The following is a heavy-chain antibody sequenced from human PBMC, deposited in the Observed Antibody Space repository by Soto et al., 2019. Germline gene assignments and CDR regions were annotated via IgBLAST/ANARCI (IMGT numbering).Heavy chain of an antibody. Sequence: EVQLVESGGGLVQPGGSLRLSCAASGFPVTSDHMSWVRQPPGKGLEWVSLIHSGGNTNYPDSVKGRFTISRDNSRNTVHLQMNSLRAEDTAVYYCARGGATDFDYWGQGTLVTVSS. J-gene: IGHJ4*02. CDR3: ARGGATDFDY. D-gene: IGHD1-26*01. CDR1: GFPVTSDH. V-gene: IGHV3-66*01. CDR2: IHSGGNT.